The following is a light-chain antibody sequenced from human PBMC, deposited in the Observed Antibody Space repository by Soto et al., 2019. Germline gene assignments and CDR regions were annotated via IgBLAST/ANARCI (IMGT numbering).Light chain of an antibody. V-gene: IGLV4-69*01. Sequence: QPVLTQSPSASASLGASVKLTCTLSSEYTNYPIAWHQQQPEKGPRYLMKVNNDGSHIKGDGIPDRFPGSTSGAERYLTISSLQSEDEADYYCQAWDTGIRVFGGGTKLTVL. CDR3: QAWDTGIRV. CDR2: VNNDGSH. CDR1: SEYTNYP. J-gene: IGLJ3*02.